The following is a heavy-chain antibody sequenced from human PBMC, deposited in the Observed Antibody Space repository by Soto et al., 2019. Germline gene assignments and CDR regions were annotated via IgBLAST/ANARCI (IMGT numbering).Heavy chain of an antibody. CDR2: INHSGIT. Sequence: QVQIQQWGAGLLKPAETLSLTCAVYGGSFSDYYWSWIRQPPGKGLEWIGEINHSGITNYSPSLKSRVTMSVETSKNQFSLKLTSVTAADTALYYCARFPFDSNDWTNPRYFDIWGQGTLVTVSS. V-gene: IGHV4-34*01. J-gene: IGHJ4*02. D-gene: IGHD3-22*01. CDR3: ARFPFDSNDWTNPRYFDI. CDR1: GGSFSDYY.